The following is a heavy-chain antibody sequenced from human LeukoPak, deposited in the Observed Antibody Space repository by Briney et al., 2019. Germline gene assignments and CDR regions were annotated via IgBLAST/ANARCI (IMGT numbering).Heavy chain of an antibody. CDR3: ARAYCSGGSCYSIDY. CDR1: GFTFSSYG. D-gene: IGHD2-15*01. CDR2: ICYDGSNK. J-gene: IGHJ4*02. Sequence: PGGSLTLSCAASGFTFSSYGMHWVRQAPGKGLDWVAVICYDGSNKYYADSVKGRFTISRDNSKNTLYLQMNSLRAEDTAVYYCARAYCSGGSCYSIDYWGQGTLVTVSS. V-gene: IGHV3-33*01.